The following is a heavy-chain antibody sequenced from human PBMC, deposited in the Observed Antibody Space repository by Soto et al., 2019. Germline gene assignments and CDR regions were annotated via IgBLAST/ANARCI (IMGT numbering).Heavy chain of an antibody. CDR2: ISSASSYI. CDR1: GFTFSSHP. J-gene: IGHJ4*02. CDR3: ARESSNYFGSAWD. V-gene: IGHV3-21*01. D-gene: IGHD3-10*01. Sequence: GGSLRLSXAASGFTFSSHPMHWVRQAPGKGLEWVSTISSASSYISYAESLKGRFTISRDNAKNSLFLQMNSLRAEDTAVYYCARESSNYFGSAWDWGQGTLVTVSS.